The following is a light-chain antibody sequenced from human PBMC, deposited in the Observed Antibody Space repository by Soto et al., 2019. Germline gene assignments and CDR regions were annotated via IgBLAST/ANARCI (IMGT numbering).Light chain of an antibody. V-gene: IGLV2-23*01. Sequence: LAQPASVSGSPGQSITISCTGTSDDVGAYNSVSWYQQLPHKAPQVILYKGTQRPSGVSSRFSGSTSGNAASLTISGLQADDEADYFCCSSAPESTYVFGTGTKVTVL. J-gene: IGLJ1*01. CDR1: SDDVGAYNS. CDR2: KGT. CDR3: CSSAPESTYV.